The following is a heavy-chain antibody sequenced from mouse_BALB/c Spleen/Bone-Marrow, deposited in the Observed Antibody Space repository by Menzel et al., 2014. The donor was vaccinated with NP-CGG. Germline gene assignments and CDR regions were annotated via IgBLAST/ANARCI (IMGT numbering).Heavy chain of an antibody. CDR1: GFDFSGYW. Sequence: EVKLVESGGGLVQPGGSLKLSCAASGFDFSGYWMSWVRQAPGKGLEWIGEINPDSSTISYTPSLKDKFIISRDNAKNTLYLQMSKVRSEDTALYYCARLNYYGSLFVWGAGTTVTVSS. CDR2: INPDSSTI. V-gene: IGHV4-1*02. CDR3: ARLNYYGSLFV. D-gene: IGHD1-1*01. J-gene: IGHJ1*01.